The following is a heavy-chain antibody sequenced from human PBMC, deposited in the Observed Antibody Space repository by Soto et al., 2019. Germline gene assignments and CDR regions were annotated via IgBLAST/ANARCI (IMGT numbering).Heavy chain of an antibody. CDR2: IYYSGST. CDR3: ARDRGGENYYYGMDV. Sequence: QVQLQESGPGLVKPSQTLSLTCTVSGGSIISSGHYWNWIRQHPGKGLEWIGYIYYSGSTSYNPSLKSRLTISVDTSKNQFSLSLSSVTAADTAVYYCARDRGGENYYYGMDVWGQGTTVTVSS. J-gene: IGHJ6*02. D-gene: IGHD3-16*01. CDR1: GGSIISSGHY. V-gene: IGHV4-31*03.